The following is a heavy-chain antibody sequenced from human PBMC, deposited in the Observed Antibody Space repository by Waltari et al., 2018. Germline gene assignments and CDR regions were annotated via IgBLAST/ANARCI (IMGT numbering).Heavy chain of an antibody. Sequence: QVQLVQSGAEVKKPGSSVKVSCKASGGTFSSYTISWVRQAPGQGLEWMGRIIPILGIANYAHKFQGRVTITADKSTSTAYMELSSLRSEDTAVYYCARAKRRDGYNTDAFDIWGQGTMVTVSS. V-gene: IGHV1-69*02. J-gene: IGHJ3*02. CDR3: ARAKRRDGYNTDAFDI. CDR1: GGTFSSYT. D-gene: IGHD5-12*01. CDR2: IIPILGIA.